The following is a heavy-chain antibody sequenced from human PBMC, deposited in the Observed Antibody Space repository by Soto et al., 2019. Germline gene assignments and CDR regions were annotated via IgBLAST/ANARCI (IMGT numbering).Heavy chain of an antibody. CDR2: ISAYNGNT. J-gene: IGHJ5*02. CDR1: GYTFTSYG. CDR3: ARQYCSSTSCSWFGP. D-gene: IGHD2-2*01. Sequence: ASVKVSCKASGYTFTSYGISWVRQAPGQGLEWMGWISAYNGNTNYAQKLQGRVTMTTDTSTSTAYMELRSLRSDDTAVYYCARQYCSSTSCSWFGPWGQGTLVTVSS. V-gene: IGHV1-18*04.